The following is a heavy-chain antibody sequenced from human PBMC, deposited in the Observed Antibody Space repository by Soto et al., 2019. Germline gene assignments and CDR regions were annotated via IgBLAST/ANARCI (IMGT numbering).Heavy chain of an antibody. J-gene: IGHJ6*02. Sequence: QVQLVQSGAEVKKPGSSVKVSCKASGGTFSRYAISWVRQAPGQGLEWMGGIIPIFGTPDYAQKFQGRVTITADESTTXAXMXVSSLRSEDTAVYYCARNGYCISTSCYSDYYYGMDVWGQGTTVTVSS. CDR1: GGTFSRYA. CDR3: ARNGYCISTSCYSDYYYGMDV. CDR2: IIPIFGTP. V-gene: IGHV1-69*12. D-gene: IGHD2-2*02.